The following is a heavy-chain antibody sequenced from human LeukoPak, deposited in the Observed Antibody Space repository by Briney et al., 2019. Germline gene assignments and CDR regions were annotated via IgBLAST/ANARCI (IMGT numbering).Heavy chain of an antibody. Sequence: GGSLRLSCAASGFTFSSYAMSWVRQAPGKGLEWVSAISGSGGSTYYADSVKGRFTISGDNSKNTLYLQMNSLRAEDTAVYYCAKAKSYFDWPYDYWGQGTLVTVSS. CDR1: GFTFSSYA. V-gene: IGHV3-23*01. J-gene: IGHJ4*02. CDR3: AKAKSYFDWPYDY. CDR2: ISGSGGST. D-gene: IGHD3-9*01.